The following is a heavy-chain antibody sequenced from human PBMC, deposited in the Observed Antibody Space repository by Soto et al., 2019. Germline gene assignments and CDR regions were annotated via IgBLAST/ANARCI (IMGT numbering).Heavy chain of an antibody. CDR3: ARGSMVRGVIIPEVWYHYYGMDV. CDR1: GGSFSGYY. CDR2: INHSGST. Sequence: SETLSLTCAVYGGSFSGYYWSWIRQPPGKGLEWIGEINHSGSTNYNPSLKSRVTISVDTSKNQFSLKLSSVTAADTAVYYCARGSMVRGVIIPEVWYHYYGMDVWGQGTTVTVSS. D-gene: IGHD3-10*01. V-gene: IGHV4-34*01. J-gene: IGHJ6*02.